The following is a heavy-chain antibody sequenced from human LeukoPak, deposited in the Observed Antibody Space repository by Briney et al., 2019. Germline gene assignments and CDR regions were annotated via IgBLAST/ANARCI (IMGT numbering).Heavy chain of an antibody. Sequence: PGGSVRLLCGASGLIYRLYCMHCARDSRGKALVWVTRIISVVSITDSTDSVKSRFTTSRDKSRNTLYLQMSTLGAEDTAVYFCARGNGTYATNLTYWGQGTLVTVSS. CDR3: ARGNGTYATNLTY. V-gene: IGHV3-74*01. CDR2: IISVVSIT. CDR1: GLIYRLYC. D-gene: IGHD3-16*01. J-gene: IGHJ4*02.